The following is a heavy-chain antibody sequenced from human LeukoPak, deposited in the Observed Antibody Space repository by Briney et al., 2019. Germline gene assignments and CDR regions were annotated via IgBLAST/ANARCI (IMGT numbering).Heavy chain of an antibody. CDR3: ARDSVTTGPGGDMDY. D-gene: IGHD4-17*01. CDR2: INPNSGGT. V-gene: IGHV1-2*02. J-gene: IGHJ4*02. CDR1: GYTSTGYY. Sequence: ASVKVSCKASGYTSTGYYMHWVRQAPGQGLEWMGWINPNSGGTNYAQKFQGRVTMTRDTSISTAYMELSRLRSDDTAVYYCARDSVTTGPGGDMDYWGQGTLVTVSS.